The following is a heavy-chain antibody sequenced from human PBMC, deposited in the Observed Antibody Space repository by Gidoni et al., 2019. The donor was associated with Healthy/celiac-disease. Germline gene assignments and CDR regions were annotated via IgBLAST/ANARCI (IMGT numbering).Heavy chain of an antibody. CDR1: GGSISSGSYY. J-gene: IGHJ5*02. CDR2: IYTSGST. CDR3: ARNNPIAAAGPGWFDP. D-gene: IGHD6-13*01. V-gene: IGHV4-61*02. Sequence: QVQLQESGPGLVKPSQTLSLTCTVSGGSISSGSYYWSWIRQPAGKGLEWIGRIYTSGSTNYNPSLKSRVTISVDTSKNQFSLKLSSVTAADTAVYYCARNNPIAAAGPGWFDPWGQGTLVTVSS.